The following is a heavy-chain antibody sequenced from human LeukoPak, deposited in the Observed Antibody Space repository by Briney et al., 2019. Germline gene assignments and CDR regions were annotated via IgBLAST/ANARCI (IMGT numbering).Heavy chain of an antibody. D-gene: IGHD1-26*01. CDR3: ARSMGDDSGY. CDR1: GGSFCGYY. V-gene: IGHV4-34*01. CDR2: INHSGST. J-gene: IGHJ4*02. Sequence: SETLSLTCAVYGGSFCGYYWSWIRQPPGKGLEWIGEINHSGSTNYNPSLKSRVTISVDTSKNQFSLKLSSVTAADTAVYYCARSMGDDSGYWGQGTLVTVSS.